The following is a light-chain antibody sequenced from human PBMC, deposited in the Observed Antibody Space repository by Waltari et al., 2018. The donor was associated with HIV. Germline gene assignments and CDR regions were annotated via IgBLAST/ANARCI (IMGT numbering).Light chain of an antibody. Sequence: SYGLSQPPSVPVSPGQTASITCFGDKLGDKYVSWYQQKTGQSPVLVVYQDTKRPSGIPDRFSGSNSGNTATLTISGTQAEDEADYYCQAWGINSVIFGGGTHLTVL. CDR3: QAWGINSVI. J-gene: IGLJ2*01. CDR2: QDT. V-gene: IGLV3-1*01. CDR1: KLGDKY.